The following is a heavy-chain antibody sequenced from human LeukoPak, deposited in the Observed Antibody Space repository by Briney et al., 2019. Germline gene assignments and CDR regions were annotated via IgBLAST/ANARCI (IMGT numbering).Heavy chain of an antibody. D-gene: IGHD6-6*01. CDR2: ISSSSSYI. V-gene: IGHV3-21*01. CDR3: ANSIAARTYNWFDP. J-gene: IGHJ5*02. Sequence: PGGSLRLSCAASGFTFSSYSMNWVRQAPGKGLEWVSPISSSSSYIYYADSVKGRFTISRDNAKNSLYLQMNSLRAEDTAVYYCANSIAARTYNWFDPWGQGTLVTVSS. CDR1: GFTFSSYS.